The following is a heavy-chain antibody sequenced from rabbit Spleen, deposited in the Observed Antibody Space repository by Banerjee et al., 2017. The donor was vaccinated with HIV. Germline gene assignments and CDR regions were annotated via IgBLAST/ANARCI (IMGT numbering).Heavy chain of an antibody. Sequence: QSLEESGGGLVKPGASLTLTCKASGIDFSSYYYMCWVRQAPGKGLEWIGCINTGSIGNTYYASWAKGRFTISKTSSTTVTLQMTSLTAADTATYFCARDQGVAGYALNLWGPGTLVTVS. V-gene: IGHV1S40*01. CDR3: ARDQGVAGYALNL. J-gene: IGHJ4*01. CDR2: INTGSIGNT. CDR1: GIDFSSYYY. D-gene: IGHD6-1*01.